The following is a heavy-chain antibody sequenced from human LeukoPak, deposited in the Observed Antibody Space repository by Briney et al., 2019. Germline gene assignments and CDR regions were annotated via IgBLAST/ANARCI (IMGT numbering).Heavy chain of an antibody. Sequence: PGGSLRLSCVASGFTFSISVMTWVRQAPGKGLEWVSVISSSGGDTHYADSVKGRFTISRDNSKNTLYLQMNSLRAEDTAVYYCAKDHLTSGPWGQGTLVTVSS. D-gene: IGHD2-2*01. J-gene: IGHJ5*02. CDR1: GFTFSISV. V-gene: IGHV3-23*01. CDR3: AKDHLTSGP. CDR2: ISSSGGDT.